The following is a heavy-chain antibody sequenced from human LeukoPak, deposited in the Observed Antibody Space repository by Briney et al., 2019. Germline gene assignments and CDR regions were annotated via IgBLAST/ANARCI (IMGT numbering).Heavy chain of an antibody. D-gene: IGHD3-9*01. CDR3: ERIWHSGDNDWRYFDY. J-gene: IGHJ4*02. CDR1: GFTFSSFW. V-gene: IGHV3-7*01. Sequence: PGGSLRLSCAASGFTFSSFWMSWVRQAPGKGLEWVANIDPDGSETQYVGSVKGRFTTSRDNAKNSLYLKMNSLRAEDTAIYYCERIWHSGDNDWRYFDYWGQGTLVTVSS. CDR2: IDPDGSET.